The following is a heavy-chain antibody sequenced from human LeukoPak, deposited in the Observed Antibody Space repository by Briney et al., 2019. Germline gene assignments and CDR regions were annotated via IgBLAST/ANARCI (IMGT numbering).Heavy chain of an antibody. Sequence: ASVKVSCKASGYTFTSYYMHWVRQAPGQGLEWMGIINPSGGSTSYAQKFQGRVTMTRDTSTSTVYMELSSLRSEDTAVCYCARDGIPYYDSSGAKSDAFDIWGQGTMVTVSS. V-gene: IGHV1-46*01. CDR2: INPSGGST. D-gene: IGHD3-22*01. CDR1: GYTFTSYY. CDR3: ARDGIPYYDSSGAKSDAFDI. J-gene: IGHJ3*02.